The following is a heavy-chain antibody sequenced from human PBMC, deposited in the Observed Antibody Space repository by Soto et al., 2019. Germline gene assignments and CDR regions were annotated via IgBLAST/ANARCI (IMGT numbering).Heavy chain of an antibody. J-gene: IGHJ6*02. Sequence: SVKVSCKASGGTFSSYAISGVRQAPGQGLEWMGGIIPIFGTANYAQKFQGRVTITADKSTSTAYMELSSLRSEDTAVYYCARPITMVRGPSLYYYYGMDVWGQGTTVTVSS. CDR1: GGTFSSYA. V-gene: IGHV1-69*06. CDR2: IIPIFGTA. CDR3: ARPITMVRGPSLYYYYGMDV. D-gene: IGHD3-10*01.